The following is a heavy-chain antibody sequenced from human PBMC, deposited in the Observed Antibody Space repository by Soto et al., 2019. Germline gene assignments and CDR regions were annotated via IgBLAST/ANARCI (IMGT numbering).Heavy chain of an antibody. V-gene: IGHV3-72*01. J-gene: IGHJ4*02. CDR2: TRNRANSYTT. CDR1: GFTFSDHY. Sequence: EVQLVESGGGLVQPGGSLRLSCAASGFTFSDHYMDWVRQAPGKGLEWVGRTRNRANSYTTEYAASVKGRFTISRDDSKNELYLQMNSLKTEDTAVYYCTGSGASFDYWGQGTMVTVSS. CDR3: TGSGASFDY. D-gene: IGHD2-15*01.